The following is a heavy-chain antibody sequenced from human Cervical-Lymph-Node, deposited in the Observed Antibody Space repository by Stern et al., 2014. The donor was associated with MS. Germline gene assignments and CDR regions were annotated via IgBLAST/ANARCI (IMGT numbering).Heavy chain of an antibody. Sequence: VQLVESGAEVKKPGASVKVSCKASGYTFTGYYMHWVRQAPGQGLEWMGWINPNSGGTKYAQKFQGRVTMTRDTSISTAYMELSRLRSDDTAVYYCARDGLPGVYGMDVWGQGTTVTVSS. CDR3: ARDGLPGVYGMDV. J-gene: IGHJ6*02. CDR2: INPNSGGT. V-gene: IGHV1-2*02. D-gene: IGHD3-10*01. CDR1: GYTFTGYY.